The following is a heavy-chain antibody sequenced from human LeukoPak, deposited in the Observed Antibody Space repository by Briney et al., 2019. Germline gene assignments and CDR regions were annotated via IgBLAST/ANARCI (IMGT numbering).Heavy chain of an antibody. V-gene: IGHV3-21*01. Sequence: GGSLRLSCVASGYTFSSYSINWVRQAPGKGLEWVSSISVRSNYRYYADSVRGRFSISRDDARDSLYLQMNSLRAEDTAVYYCVRLRRNSDTSGFYYYYDFWGQGTLVTVSP. CDR3: VRLRRNSDTSGFYYYYDF. D-gene: IGHD3-22*01. J-gene: IGHJ4*02. CDR2: ISVRSNYR. CDR1: GYTFSSYS.